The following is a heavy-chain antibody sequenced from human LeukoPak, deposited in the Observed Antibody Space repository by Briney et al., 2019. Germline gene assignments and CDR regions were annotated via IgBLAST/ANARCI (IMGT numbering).Heavy chain of an antibody. CDR2: ISYDGSNK. CDR3: AKPAGSYYGELSFDY. CDR1: GFTFSSYG. D-gene: IGHD1-26*01. J-gene: IGHJ4*02. V-gene: IGHV3-30*18. Sequence: GGSLRLSCAASGFTFSSYGMHWVRQAPGKGLEWVAVISYDGSNKYYADSVKGRFTISRDNSKSTLYLQMNSLRAEDTAVYYCAKPAGSYYGELSFDYWGQGTLVTVSS.